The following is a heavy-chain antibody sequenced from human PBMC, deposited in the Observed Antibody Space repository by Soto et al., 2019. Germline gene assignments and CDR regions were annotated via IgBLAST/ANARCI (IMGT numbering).Heavy chain of an antibody. J-gene: IGHJ5*02. Sequence: RPGGSLRLSCAASGFTFDDYGMSWVRQAPGKGLEWVSGINWNGGSTGYADSVKGRFTISRDNAKNSLYLQMNSLRAEDTALYYCARAMDTAMTSKDNWFDPWGQGTLVTVSS. V-gene: IGHV3-20*04. CDR3: ARAMDTAMTSKDNWFDP. D-gene: IGHD5-18*01. CDR1: GFTFDDYG. CDR2: INWNGGST.